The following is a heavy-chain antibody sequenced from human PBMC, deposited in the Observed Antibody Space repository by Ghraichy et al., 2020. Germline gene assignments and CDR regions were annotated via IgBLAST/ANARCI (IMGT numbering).Heavy chain of an antibody. V-gene: IGHV1-24*01. CDR3: ATVGRIVGATTDVDAFDI. J-gene: IGHJ3*02. CDR1: GYTLTELS. Sequence: ASVKVSCKVSGYTLTELSMHWVRQAPGKGLEWMGGFDPEDGETIYAQKFQGRVTMTEDTSTDTAYMELSSLRSEDTAVYYCATVGRIVGATTDVDAFDIWGQGTMVTVSS. CDR2: FDPEDGET. D-gene: IGHD1-26*01.